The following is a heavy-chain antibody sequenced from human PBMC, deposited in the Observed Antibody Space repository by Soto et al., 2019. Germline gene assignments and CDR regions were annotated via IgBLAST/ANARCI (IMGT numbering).Heavy chain of an antibody. Sequence: PGGSLRLSCAASGFTFSTYGMHWVRQAPDKGLEWVAVISYDGSNKYYGDSVKGRFTISRDNSRDTLFLQMDSLRPEDTTVYYCAKIIRRYGSGYDYWGQGTRVTVSS. J-gene: IGHJ4*02. V-gene: IGHV3-30*18. CDR2: ISYDGSNK. CDR3: AKIIRRYGSGYDY. D-gene: IGHD3-10*01. CDR1: GFTFSTYG.